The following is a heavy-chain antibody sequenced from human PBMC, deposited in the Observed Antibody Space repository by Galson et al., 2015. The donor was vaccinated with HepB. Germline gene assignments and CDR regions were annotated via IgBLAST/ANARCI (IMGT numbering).Heavy chain of an antibody. V-gene: IGHV1-69*13. J-gene: IGHJ6*02. Sequence: SVKVSCKASGGTFSSYAISWVRQAPGQGLEWMGGIIPIFGTANYAQKFQGRVTITADESTSTAYMELSSQRSEDTAVYYCARHDFWSGSYYYYGMDVWGQGTTVTVSS. D-gene: IGHD3-3*01. CDR2: IIPIFGTA. CDR1: GGTFSSYA. CDR3: ARHDFWSGSYYYYGMDV.